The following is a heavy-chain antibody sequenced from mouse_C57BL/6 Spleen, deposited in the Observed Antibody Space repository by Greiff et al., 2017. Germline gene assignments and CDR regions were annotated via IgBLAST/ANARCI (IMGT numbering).Heavy chain of an antibody. D-gene: IGHD2-12*01. CDR2: IDPSDSYT. J-gene: IGHJ2*01. CDR3: ARLDYSNDDPDY. Sequence: QVQLQQPGAELVRPGTSVKLSCKASGYTFTSYWMHWVKQRPGQGLEWIGVIDPSDSYTNYNQKFKGKATLTVDTSSSTAYMQLISLTSEDSAVYYCARLDYSNDDPDYWGQGTTLTVSS. V-gene: IGHV1-59*01. CDR1: GYTFTSYW.